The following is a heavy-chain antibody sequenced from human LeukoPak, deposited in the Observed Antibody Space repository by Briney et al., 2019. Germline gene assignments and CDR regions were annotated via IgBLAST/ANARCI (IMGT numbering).Heavy chain of an antibody. D-gene: IGHD4-17*01. V-gene: IGHV4-4*07. CDR1: GGSINKSY. Sequence: PSETLSLTCTVSGGSINKSYCNWIRQPAGKGPERIGRLYTTGRTNYNPSLKSRVTISVDKSKNQFSLSLTSVTAADSAVYYCASTPTVTSWDFYYMEVWGRGTTVTVSS. CDR2: LYTTGRT. J-gene: IGHJ6*03. CDR3: ASTPTVTSWDFYYMEV.